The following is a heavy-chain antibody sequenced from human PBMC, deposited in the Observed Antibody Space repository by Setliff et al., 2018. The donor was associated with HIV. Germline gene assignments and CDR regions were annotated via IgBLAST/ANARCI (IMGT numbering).Heavy chain of an antibody. CDR1: GGSFSNYR. J-gene: IGHJ5*02. V-gene: IGHV4-4*07. Sequence: SDTLSLTCTIFGGSFSNYRWSWIRQPAGRGLEWIGRIYRSGTTDYKPSLKSRVSMSLDTSRNQFSLKLTSVTAEDTAVYYCARDRHYSGLGSYGPWGPGILVTVSS. CDR2: IYRSGTT. D-gene: IGHD3-10*01. CDR3: ARDRHYSGLGSYGP.